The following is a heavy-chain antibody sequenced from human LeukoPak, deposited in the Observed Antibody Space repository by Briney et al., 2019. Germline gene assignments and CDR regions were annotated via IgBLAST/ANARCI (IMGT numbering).Heavy chain of an antibody. D-gene: IGHD5-12*01. CDR2: IYYSGST. V-gene: IGHV4-39*01. Sequence: SETLSLTCTVSGCSISSSSYYWGWIRQPPGRGLEWIGSIYYSGSTYYNPSLKSRVTISVDTSKNQFSLKLSSVTAADTAVYYCARVNIVATFFLDYWGQGTLVTVSS. CDR1: GCSISSSSYY. J-gene: IGHJ4*02. CDR3: ARVNIVATFFLDY.